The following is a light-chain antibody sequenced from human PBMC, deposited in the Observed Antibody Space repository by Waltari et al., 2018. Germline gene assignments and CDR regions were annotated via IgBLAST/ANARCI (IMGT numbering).Light chain of an antibody. CDR3: QQ. CDR2: GAS. CDR1: QSVSSSY. J-gene: IGKJ2*01. V-gene: IGKV3D-7*01. Sequence: PGERVTLSCRASQSVSSSYLTWYQQKPGQAPRLLIYGASTRATGIPARFSGSGSGTDFTLTISSLQPEDFAVYYCQQFGQGTKLEIK.